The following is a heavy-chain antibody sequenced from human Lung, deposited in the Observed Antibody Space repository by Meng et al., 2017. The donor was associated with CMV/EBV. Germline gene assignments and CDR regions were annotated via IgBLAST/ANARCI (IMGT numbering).Heavy chain of an antibody. CDR3: ARIYCSSTSCYNDD. CDR2: IYYSGST. V-gene: IGHV4-59*01. D-gene: IGHD2-2*01. Sequence: SETLSLXCTVSGGSINDYYWSWIRQPPGKGLEWIGYIYYSGSTNYNPSLKSRVTISVDTSKNQFSLKLSSVTAADTAVYFCARIYCSSTSCYNDDWGQGTXVTVSS. J-gene: IGHJ4*02. CDR1: GGSINDYY.